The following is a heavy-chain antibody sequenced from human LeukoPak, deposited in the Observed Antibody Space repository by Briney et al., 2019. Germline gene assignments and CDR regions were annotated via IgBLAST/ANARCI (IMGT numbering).Heavy chain of an antibody. V-gene: IGHV3-74*01. J-gene: IGHJ4*02. D-gene: IGHD6-6*01. CDR2: VNSDGSMT. CDR1: GFTFSSYW. CDR3: AAGRYSSSSFDY. Sequence: PGGSLRLSCAASGFTFSSYWMHWVRQAPGKGLVWVSRVNSDGSMTSYPDSVKGRFTISRDNAKSTLSLQMNSLRAEDTAVYYCAAGRYSSSSFDYWGQGTLVTVSS.